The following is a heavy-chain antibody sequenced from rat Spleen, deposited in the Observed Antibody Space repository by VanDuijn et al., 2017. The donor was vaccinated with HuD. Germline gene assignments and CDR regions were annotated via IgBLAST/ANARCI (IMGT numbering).Heavy chain of an antibody. CDR3: ARAGYLRDWYFDF. J-gene: IGHJ1*01. CDR2: INPGGYNT. CDR1: GFTFSDYY. V-gene: IGHV5-25*01. D-gene: IGHD2-2*01. Sequence: EVQLVESDGGLVQPGRSLKLSCAASGFTFSDYYMAWVRQAPTKGLEWVATINPGGYNTYYRDSVTGRFTISRDNTKNTLYLQMDNLRSEDAATYYCARAGYLRDWYFDFWGPGTMVTVSS.